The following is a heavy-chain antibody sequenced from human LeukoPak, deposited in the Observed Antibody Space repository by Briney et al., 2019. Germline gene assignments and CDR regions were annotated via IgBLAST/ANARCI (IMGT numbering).Heavy chain of an antibody. CDR2: IYSGGST. CDR1: GFTVSSNY. J-gene: IGHJ4*02. Sequence: GGSLRLSCAASGFTVSSNYMSWVRQAPGKGLEWVSVIYSGGSTYYADSVKGRFTISRDNSKNTLYLQMNSLRAEDTAVYYCANRDFWSGYIDYWGQGTLVTVSS. CDR3: ANRDFWSGYIDY. D-gene: IGHD3-3*01. V-gene: IGHV3-53*01.